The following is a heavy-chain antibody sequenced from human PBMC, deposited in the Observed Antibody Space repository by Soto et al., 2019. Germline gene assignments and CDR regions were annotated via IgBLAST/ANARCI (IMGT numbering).Heavy chain of an antibody. V-gene: IGHV3-21*01. J-gene: IGHJ5*02. Sequence: GGSLRLSCAASGFTFRSFTMNWVRQAPGKGLEWVSTISSNSAYIYYTDALRGRFTISRDNAKNSLHLQMNSLRAEDTAVYYCTRDASRDSSFRCWFDPWGPGTRVTVSS. CDR2: ISSNSAYI. D-gene: IGHD6-13*01. CDR1: GFTFRSFT. CDR3: TRDASRDSSFRCWFDP.